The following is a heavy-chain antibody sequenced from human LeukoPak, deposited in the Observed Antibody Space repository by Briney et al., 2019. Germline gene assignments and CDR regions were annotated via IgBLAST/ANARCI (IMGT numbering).Heavy chain of an antibody. CDR1: GYTFSNFG. D-gene: IGHD5-24*01. V-gene: IGHV1-2*02. Sequence: VASVRVSCKTSGYTFSNFGINWVRQAPGQGLEWMGWITPSGGTNYPQKFQGRVAITWDTSITTAYMDLSRLTSDDTAVYYCARDRYGDGFAHLDYWGQGALVTVSS. J-gene: IGHJ4*02. CDR3: ARDRYGDGFAHLDY. CDR2: ITPSGGT.